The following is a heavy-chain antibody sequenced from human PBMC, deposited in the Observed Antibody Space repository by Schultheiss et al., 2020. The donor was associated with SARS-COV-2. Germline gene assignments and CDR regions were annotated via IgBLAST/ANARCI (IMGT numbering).Heavy chain of an antibody. CDR3: ARGRSFDY. Sequence: SETLSLTCTVSGGSISNDYWGWIRQPPGKGLEWIGSIYHSGSTYYNPSLKSRVTISVDTSKNQFSLRLRSVTAADTAVYYCARGRSFDYWGQGTLVTVSS. CDR1: GGSISNDY. J-gene: IGHJ4*02. V-gene: IGHV4-38-2*02. CDR2: IYHSGST.